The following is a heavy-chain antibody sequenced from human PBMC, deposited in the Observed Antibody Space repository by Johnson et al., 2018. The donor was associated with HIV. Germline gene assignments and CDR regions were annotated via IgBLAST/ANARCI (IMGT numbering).Heavy chain of an antibody. CDR1: GFTFSSYG. Sequence: VQLVESGGGVVQPGGSLRLSCAASGFTFSSYGMHWVRQAPGKGLGWVAFIRDDGSNKYYADSVQGRFAISREHSKNTLYLQMNSLRAEDTAVYYCAKDERAAAGTRGLDAFDIWGQGTMVTVSS. V-gene: IGHV3-30*02. J-gene: IGHJ3*02. CDR3: AKDERAAAGTRGLDAFDI. D-gene: IGHD6-13*01. CDR2: IRDDGSNK.